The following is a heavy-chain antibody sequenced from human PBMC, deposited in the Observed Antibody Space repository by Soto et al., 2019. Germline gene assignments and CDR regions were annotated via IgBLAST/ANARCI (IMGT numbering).Heavy chain of an antibody. J-gene: IGHJ4*02. V-gene: IGHV4-61*08. D-gene: IGHD3-16*01. Sequence: QVQLQESGPGLMKPSETLSLTCTVSGGSVSNDAYYWSWIRQPPGKGLEWIGYIYHSGSTYYNPSLKIRVLISVDMSENQFSLRLNSVTAADTAVYYCASLGIGGEFPFAHRGQGTLVNVSS. CDR1: GGSVSNDAYY. CDR2: IYHSGST. CDR3: ASLGIGGEFPFAH.